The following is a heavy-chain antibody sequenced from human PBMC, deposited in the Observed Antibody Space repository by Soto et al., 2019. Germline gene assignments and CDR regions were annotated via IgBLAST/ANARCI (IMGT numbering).Heavy chain of an antibody. Sequence: GGSLRLSCSASGFTFSSYAMHWVRQAPGKGLEYVSAISSNGGSTYYADSVKGRFTISRDNSKNTLYLQMSSLRAEDTAVYYCVIRSVGATIVPTGIDYWGQGTLVTVSS. D-gene: IGHD1-26*01. CDR1: GFTFSSYA. CDR3: VIRSVGATIVPTGIDY. J-gene: IGHJ4*02. CDR2: ISSNGGST. V-gene: IGHV3-64D*08.